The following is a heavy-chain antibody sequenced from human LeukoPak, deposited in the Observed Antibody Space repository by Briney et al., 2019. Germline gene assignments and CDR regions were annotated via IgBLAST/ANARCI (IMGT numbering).Heavy chain of an antibody. J-gene: IGHJ4*02. D-gene: IGHD3-3*01. CDR1: GGSISSTSYY. CDR3: ARSLVEDVLRFLEWLSYYFDY. CDR2: IYYSGST. Sequence: PSETLSLTCVVSGGSISSTSYYWGWIRQPPGKGLEWIGSIYYSGSTYYSPSLKSRVTISVDTSKNQFSLKLSSVTAADTAVYYCARSLVEDVLRFLEWLSYYFDYWGQGTLVTVSS. V-gene: IGHV4-39*07.